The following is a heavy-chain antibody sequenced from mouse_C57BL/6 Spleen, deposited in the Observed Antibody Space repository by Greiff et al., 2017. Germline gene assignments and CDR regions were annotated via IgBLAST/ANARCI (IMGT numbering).Heavy chain of an antibody. CDR3: ARGHSSGYPAWFAY. CDR2: IYPGSGST. CDR1: GYTFTSYW. V-gene: IGHV1-55*01. J-gene: IGHJ3*01. D-gene: IGHD3-1*01. Sequence: QVQLQQPGAELVKPGASVKMSCKASGYTFTSYWITWVKQRPGQGLEWIGDIYPGSGSTNYNEKFKSKATLTVDTSSSTAYMKLSSLTSEDSAVYYWARGHSSGYPAWFAYWGQGTLVTVSA.